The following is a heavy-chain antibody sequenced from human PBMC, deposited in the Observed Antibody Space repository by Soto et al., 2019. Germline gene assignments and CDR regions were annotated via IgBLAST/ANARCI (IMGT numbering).Heavy chain of an antibody. D-gene: IGHD6-13*01. CDR3: AKGLAAAGSGSYYYGMDV. V-gene: IGHV3-9*01. Sequence: EVQLVESGGGLVQPGRSLRLSCAASGFTFDDYAMHWVRQAPGKGLEWVSGISWNSGSIGYADSVKGRFTISRDNAKNSQYLQMNSLRAEDTALYYCAKGLAAAGSGSYYYGMDVWGQGTTVTVSS. J-gene: IGHJ6*02. CDR2: ISWNSGSI. CDR1: GFTFDDYA.